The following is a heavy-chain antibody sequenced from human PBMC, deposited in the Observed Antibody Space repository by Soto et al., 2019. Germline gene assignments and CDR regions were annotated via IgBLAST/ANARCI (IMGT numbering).Heavy chain of an antibody. CDR3: ARGALTTLAYYYGMDV. CDR1: GGTFSSYT. V-gene: IGHV1-69*13. D-gene: IGHD4-4*01. CDR2: IIPIFGTT. Sequence: SVKVSCKASGGTFSSYTMSWVRQAPGQGLEWMGGIIPIFGTTTYAHKFQGRVTITADESTSTVYMELSSLRGEDTAVYYCARGALTTLAYYYGMDVWGQGTTVTV. J-gene: IGHJ6*02.